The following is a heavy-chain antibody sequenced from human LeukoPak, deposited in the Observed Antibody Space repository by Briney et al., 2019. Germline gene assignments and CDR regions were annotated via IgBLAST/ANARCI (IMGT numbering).Heavy chain of an antibody. V-gene: IGHV4-34*01. CDR2: INHSGST. CDR3: ARASTYDYVWGRRSVLYYFDY. J-gene: IGHJ4*02. CDR1: GGSFSGYY. Sequence: SETLSLTCAVYGGSFSGYYWSWSRQPPGKGLEWIGEINHSGSTNYNPSLKSRVTISVDTSKNQFSLKLSSVTAADTAVYYCARASTYDYVWGRRSVLYYFDYWGQGTLVTVSS. D-gene: IGHD3-16*01.